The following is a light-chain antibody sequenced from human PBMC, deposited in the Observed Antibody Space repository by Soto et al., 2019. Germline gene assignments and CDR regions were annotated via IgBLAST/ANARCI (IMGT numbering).Light chain of an antibody. CDR1: SSDVGGYNH. V-gene: IGLV2-14*01. CDR3: CSYTSISTVV. J-gene: IGLJ2*01. CDR2: AVS. Sequence: QSVLTRSASVSGSPGQSITISCTGTSSDVGGYNHVSWYQHSPGKAPKLILFAVSDRPSGVSHRFSGSKSGNTASLTISALQAEDEADYYCCSYTSISTVVFGGGTKLTVL.